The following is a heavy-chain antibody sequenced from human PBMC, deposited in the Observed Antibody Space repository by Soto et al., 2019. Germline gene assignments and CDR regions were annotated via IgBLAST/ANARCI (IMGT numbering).Heavy chain of an antibody. Sequence: SETLSLTCFVSGYSITAGGYYWSWIRHHPGKGLEWIGSFYSSGSIIYNPSLRSRVSISGDTSSNQFSMSLTSVTAADTARYYCARMYSRGPAGFHPWAREPWSPSPQ. D-gene: IGHD6-19*01. CDR2: FYSSGSI. CDR3: ARMYSRGPAGFHP. V-gene: IGHV4-31*03. J-gene: IGHJ5*02. CDR1: GYSITAGGYY.